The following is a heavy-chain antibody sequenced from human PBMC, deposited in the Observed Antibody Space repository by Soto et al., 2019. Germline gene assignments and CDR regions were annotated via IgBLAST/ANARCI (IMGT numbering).Heavy chain of an antibody. CDR2: IIPIFGTA. Sequence: SVKVSCKASGGTLSSYAISWVRQAPGQWLEWMGGIIPIFGTANYAQKFQGRVTITADESTSTAYTELSSLRSEDTAVYYCARDSGESSYSSSWTGNYYGMDVWGQGTTVTVSS. CDR3: ARDSGESSYSSSWTGNYYGMDV. D-gene: IGHD6-13*01. J-gene: IGHJ6*02. V-gene: IGHV1-69*13. CDR1: GGTLSSYA.